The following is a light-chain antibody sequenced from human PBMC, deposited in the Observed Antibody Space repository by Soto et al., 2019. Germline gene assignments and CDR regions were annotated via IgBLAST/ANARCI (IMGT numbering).Light chain of an antibody. CDR2: GVT. V-gene: IGLV2-14*01. Sequence: QSVLTQPASVSGSPGQSITISCTGSGSDIGAYNYVSWYQQHPGKAPKLLIHGVTRRPSGVSSRFSASKSAYTASLTISALQAEDEANYYCSSFTTSYFYVFGPGTKLTVL. CDR1: GSDIGAYNY. CDR3: SSFTTSYFYV. J-gene: IGLJ1*01.